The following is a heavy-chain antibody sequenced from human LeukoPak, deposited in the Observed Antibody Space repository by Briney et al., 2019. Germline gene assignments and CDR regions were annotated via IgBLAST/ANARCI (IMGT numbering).Heavy chain of an antibody. D-gene: IGHD3-9*01. Sequence: SETLSLICAVSGGSISTYYWSWIRQPPGKGLEWIGYIYYSGSTNYNPSLKSRVTISVDTSKNQFSLKLSSVTAADTAVYYCARVSTILRYPALAAFDIWGQGTMVTVSS. CDR3: ARVSTILRYPALAAFDI. J-gene: IGHJ3*02. CDR1: GGSISTYY. CDR2: IYYSGST. V-gene: IGHV4-59*12.